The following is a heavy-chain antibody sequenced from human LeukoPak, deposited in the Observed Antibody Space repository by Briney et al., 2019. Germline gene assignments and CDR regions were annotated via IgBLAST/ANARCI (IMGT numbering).Heavy chain of an antibody. V-gene: IGHV3-7*01. CDR2: INQDASEI. J-gene: IGHJ4*02. CDR3: ATDRDNSDWQKRFDS. D-gene: IGHD2-21*02. Sequence: GGSLRLSCAASGFTFSTYWMNWYRQAPGKGLEWVGNINQDASEINYVDSVRGRFTISRDNAKNSLHLQMNSLRVEDTAVYYCATDRDNSDWQKRFDSWGQGTLVTVSS. CDR1: GFTFSTYW.